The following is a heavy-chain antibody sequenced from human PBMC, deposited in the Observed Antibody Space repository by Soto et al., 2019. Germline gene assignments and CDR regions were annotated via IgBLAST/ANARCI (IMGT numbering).Heavy chain of an antibody. CDR3: AHSHDYYYGSGSYYRSYEYFQH. D-gene: IGHD3-10*01. CDR1: GFSLSTSGVG. J-gene: IGHJ1*01. CDR2: IYLDDDK. V-gene: IGHV2-5*02. Sequence: QITLKESGPTLVKPTQTLTLTCTFSGFSLSTSGVGVGWIRQPPGKALEWLALIYLDDDKRYSPSLKSRPTINKDTLKNQVVLTMTNIDPVDTATNYCAHSHDYYYGSGSYYRSYEYFQHWGQGTLVTVSS.